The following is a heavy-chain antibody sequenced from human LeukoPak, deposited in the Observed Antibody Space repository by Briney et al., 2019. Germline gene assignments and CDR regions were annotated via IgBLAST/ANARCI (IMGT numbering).Heavy chain of an antibody. CDR1: GFTFSDYY. Sequence: GGSLRLSCAASGFTFSDYYMSWIRQAPGKGLEWVSYISSSGSTIYYADSVKGRFTISRDNAKNSLYLQMNSLRAEDTAVYYCARDEILANYYDSSGYQGPHGAFDIWGQGTMVTVSS. CDR2: ISSSGSTI. J-gene: IGHJ3*02. D-gene: IGHD3-22*01. CDR3: ARDEILANYYDSSGYQGPHGAFDI. V-gene: IGHV3-11*04.